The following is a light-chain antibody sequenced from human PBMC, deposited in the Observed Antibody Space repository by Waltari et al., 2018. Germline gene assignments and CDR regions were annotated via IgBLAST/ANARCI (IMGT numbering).Light chain of an antibody. J-gene: IGLJ2*01. Sequence: QSVLTQPPSVSGAPALRVTIPRLWCIPRTGPGYAVPWYQQFPGTAPKLLIYADNNRPSGVPDRFSGSVSGTSASLAITGLQADDEAEYYCQSYDSSLGASLFGGGTKLTVL. CDR1: IPRTGPGYA. CDR2: ADN. V-gene: IGLV1-40*01. CDR3: QSYDSSLGASL.